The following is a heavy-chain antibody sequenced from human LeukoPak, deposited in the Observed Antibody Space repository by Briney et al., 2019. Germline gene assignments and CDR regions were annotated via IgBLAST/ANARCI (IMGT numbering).Heavy chain of an antibody. D-gene: IGHD6-13*01. Sequence: GGSLRLSCAASGFTFSFSGMYWVRQAPGKGLEWVAFISDDGSRKYYADSVKGRFTMSRDNSKNTLLPQMNSLRTEDTAVYYCAEDRSTTWSFDYWGQGTLVTVSS. V-gene: IGHV3-30*18. J-gene: IGHJ4*02. CDR1: GFTFSFSG. CDR3: AEDRSTTWSFDY. CDR2: ISDDGSRK.